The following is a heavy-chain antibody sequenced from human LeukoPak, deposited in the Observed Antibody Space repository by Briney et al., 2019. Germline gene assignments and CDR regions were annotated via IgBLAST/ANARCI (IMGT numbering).Heavy chain of an antibody. J-gene: IGHJ4*02. V-gene: IGHV4-34*01. CDR2: INHSGGT. D-gene: IGHD3-10*01. Sequence: SETLSLTCAVYGGSLSGYYWSLIRQPPGKGLEWIGEINHSGGTNYNPSLKSRVTISIDTSKNQFSLKLSSVTAADTAVYYCARGDPYYHGSGSYSPYYFDYWGQGTLVTVSS. CDR1: GGSLSGYY. CDR3: ARGDPYYHGSGSYSPYYFDY.